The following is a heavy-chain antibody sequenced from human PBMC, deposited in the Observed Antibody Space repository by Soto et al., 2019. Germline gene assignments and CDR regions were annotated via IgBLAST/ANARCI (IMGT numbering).Heavy chain of an antibody. Sequence: QVQLQESGPGLVKPSETLSLTCTVSGGSISSYYWSWIRQPPGKGLEWIGYIYYSGSTNYNPSLKSRVTISVDTSKNQFSLKLSSVTAADTAVYYCARGDPLLWFGEKVYYGMDVWGQGTTFTFSS. CDR1: GGSISSYY. D-gene: IGHD3-10*01. J-gene: IGHJ6*02. V-gene: IGHV4-59*01. CDR2: IYYSGST. CDR3: ARGDPLLWFGEKVYYGMDV.